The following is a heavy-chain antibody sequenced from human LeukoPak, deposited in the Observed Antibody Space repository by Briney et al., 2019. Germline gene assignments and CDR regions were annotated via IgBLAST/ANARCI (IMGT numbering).Heavy chain of an antibody. CDR1: GYTFTSYD. CDR3: ARGELLSSGWYY. V-gene: IGHV1-8*01. D-gene: IGHD6-19*01. Sequence: GASVKVSCKASGYTFTSYDINWVRQATGQGLEWMGWMNPNSGNTGYAQKSQGRVTMTRNTSISTAYMELSSLRSEDTAVYYCARGELLSSGWYYWGQGTLVTVSS. CDR2: MNPNSGNT. J-gene: IGHJ4*02.